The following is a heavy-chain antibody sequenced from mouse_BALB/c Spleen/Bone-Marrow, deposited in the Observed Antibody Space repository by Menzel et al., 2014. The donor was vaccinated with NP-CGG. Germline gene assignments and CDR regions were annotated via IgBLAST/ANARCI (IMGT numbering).Heavy chain of an antibody. V-gene: IGHV14-3*02. CDR2: IDPANGNT. J-gene: IGHJ2*01. Sequence: EVMLVESGAELVKPGASVKLSCTASGFNIKDTYMHWVKQRPEQGLEWIGRIDPANGNTKYDPKLQGKATITADTSSNTAYLQLSSLTSEDTAVYYCASYDYGYYFDYWGQGTTLTVSS. CDR1: GFNIKDTY. D-gene: IGHD2-4*01. CDR3: ASYDYGYYFDY.